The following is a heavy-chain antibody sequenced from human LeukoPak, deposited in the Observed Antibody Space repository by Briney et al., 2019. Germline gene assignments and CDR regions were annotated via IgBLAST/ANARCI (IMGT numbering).Heavy chain of an antibody. V-gene: IGHV1-69*13. CDR3: ARDYGDPYDAFDI. J-gene: IGHJ3*02. D-gene: IGHD4-17*01. CDR1: GYTFTSYD. CDR2: IIPIFGTA. Sequence: ASVTVSCKASGYTFTSYDINWVRQAPGQGLEWMGGIIPIFGTANYAQKFQGRVTITADESTSTAYMELSSLRSEDTAVYYCARDYGDPYDAFDIWGQGTMVTVSS.